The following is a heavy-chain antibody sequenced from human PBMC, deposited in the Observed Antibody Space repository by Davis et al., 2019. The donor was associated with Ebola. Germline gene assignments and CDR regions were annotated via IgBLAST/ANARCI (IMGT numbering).Heavy chain of an antibody. D-gene: IGHD5-18*01. CDR1: GGSISSYY. Sequence: SETLSLTCTVSGGSISSYYWSWIRQPPGKGLEWIGYIYYSGSTNYNPSLKSRFTISVDTSKHQFSLKLSSATAADPAVYYCARHSAVDTAMVYNYFDYWGQGTLVTVSS. V-gene: IGHV4-59*08. CDR2: IYYSGST. J-gene: IGHJ4*02. CDR3: ARHSAVDTAMVYNYFDY.